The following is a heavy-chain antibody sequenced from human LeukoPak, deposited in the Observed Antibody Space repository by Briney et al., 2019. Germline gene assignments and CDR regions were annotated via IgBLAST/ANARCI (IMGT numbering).Heavy chain of an antibody. Sequence: GGSLRLSCAASGFTFSSYAMSWVRQAPGKGLEWVSAISGSGGSTYYADSVKGRFTISRDNSKNMLYLQMSSLRAEDTAVYYCAKERSGSSGYYYYGMDVWGQGTTVTVSS. CDR2: ISGSGGST. CDR3: AKERSGSSGYYYYGMDV. J-gene: IGHJ6*02. CDR1: GFTFSSYA. D-gene: IGHD3-22*01. V-gene: IGHV3-23*01.